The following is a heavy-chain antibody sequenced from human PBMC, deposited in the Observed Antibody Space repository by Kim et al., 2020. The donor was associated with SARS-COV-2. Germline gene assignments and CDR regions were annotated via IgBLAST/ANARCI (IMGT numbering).Heavy chain of an antibody. D-gene: IGHD3-22*01. J-gene: IGHJ4*02. V-gene: IGHV3-15*01. CDR3: TTGDYYDSSGAIDY. Sequence: GGSLRLSCAASGFTFSNAWMSWVRQAPVKGLEWVGRIKSKTDGGTTDYAAPVKGRFTISRDDSKNTLYLQMNSLKTEDTAVYYCTTGDYYDSSGAIDYWGQGTLVTVSS. CDR1: GFTFSNAW. CDR2: IKSKTDGGTT.